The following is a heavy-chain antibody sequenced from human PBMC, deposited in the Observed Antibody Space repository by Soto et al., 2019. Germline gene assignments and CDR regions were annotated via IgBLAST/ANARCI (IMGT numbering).Heavy chain of an antibody. Sequence: EEQLLESGGDLVQPGGSLRLSCAASGFTFSDYAMSWVRQAPGKGLEWVSGLGGSNSDTHYAASVEGRFTVSRDNSKSTLFLQMNSLRVEDTAVYYCAKDKVDHNSVWDPFDIWGQGTLVTVSS. CDR2: LGGSNSDT. CDR1: GFTFSDYA. V-gene: IGHV3-23*01. D-gene: IGHD2-15*01. J-gene: IGHJ3*02. CDR3: AKDKVDHNSVWDPFDI.